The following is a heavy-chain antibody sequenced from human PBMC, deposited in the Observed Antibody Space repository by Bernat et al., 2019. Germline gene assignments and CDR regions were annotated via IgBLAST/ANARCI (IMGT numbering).Heavy chain of an antibody. CDR3: ARDSEYSSGHGFDY. CDR1: GFTFSSHS. D-gene: IGHD6-19*01. Sequence: QVQLVESGGGVVQPGRSLRLSCAASGFTFSSHSMHWVRQAPGKGLEWVALILYDGSNMYYADSVKGRFTISRDNSKNTLYLQMNSLRVEDTAVYYCARDSEYSSGHGFDYWGQGTLVTVSS. J-gene: IGHJ4*02. CDR2: ILYDGSNM. V-gene: IGHV3-30*01.